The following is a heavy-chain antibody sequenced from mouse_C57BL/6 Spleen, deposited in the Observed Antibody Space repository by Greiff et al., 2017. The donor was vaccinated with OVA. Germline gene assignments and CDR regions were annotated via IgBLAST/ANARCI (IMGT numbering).Heavy chain of an antibody. CDR2: ISSGSSTI. J-gene: IGHJ4*01. CDR1: GFTFSDYG. D-gene: IGHD1-1*02. CDR3: ARDLYYNGGGPVYALDY. Sequence: EVQVVESGGGLVKPGGSLKLSCAASGFTFSDYGMHWVRQAPEKGLEWVAYISSGSSTIYYADTVKGRFTISRDNATNTLFLQLTSLRSEDTAMDDCARDLYYNGGGPVYALDYWGQGTSVTVSS. V-gene: IGHV5-17*01.